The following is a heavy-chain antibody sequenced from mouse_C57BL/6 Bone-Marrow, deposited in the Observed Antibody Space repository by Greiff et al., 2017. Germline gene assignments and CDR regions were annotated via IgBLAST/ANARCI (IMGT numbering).Heavy chain of an antibody. CDR1: GYTFTSYW. J-gene: IGHJ2*01. CDR2: IHPNSGST. Sequence: VQLQQPGAELVKPGASVKLSCKASGYTFTSYWMHWVKQRPGQGLEWIGMIHPNSGSTNYNEKFKSKATLTVDKSSSTAYMQLSSLTSEDSAVYYCARPPYGSSFFDYWGQGNTLTVSS. V-gene: IGHV1-64*01. D-gene: IGHD1-1*01. CDR3: ARPPYGSSFFDY.